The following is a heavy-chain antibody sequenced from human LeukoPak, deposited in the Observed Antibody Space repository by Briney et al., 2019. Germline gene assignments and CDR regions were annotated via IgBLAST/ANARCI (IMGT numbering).Heavy chain of an antibody. D-gene: IGHD3-9*01. Sequence: PGGSLRLSCAASGFTFNNYAMHWVRQAPGKGLEWLAVISYDGSNKYYAASVKGRFTISRDNSKNTLYLQMNSLRAEDTAVYYCARNGEWGILTGYYKYYFDYWGQGTLVTVSS. CDR2: ISYDGSNK. V-gene: IGHV3-30-3*01. CDR1: GFTFNNYA. J-gene: IGHJ4*02. CDR3: ARNGEWGILTGYYKYYFDY.